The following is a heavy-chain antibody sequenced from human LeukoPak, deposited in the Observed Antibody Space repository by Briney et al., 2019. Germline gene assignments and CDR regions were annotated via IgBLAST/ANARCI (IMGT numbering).Heavy chain of an antibody. CDR3: ATPFRAVNWFDP. CDR1: GYTFTRYY. CDR2: INPSGDST. J-gene: IGHJ5*02. D-gene: IGHD3-10*01. V-gene: IGHV1-46*01. Sequence: GASVKVSCKASGYTFTRYYMNWVRQDPGQELEWMGIINPSGDSTNYAQKFQGRVTMIRDKTTSTIDKEVCSMRSEDKAANYCATPFRAVNWFDPCGHRTLVTVSS.